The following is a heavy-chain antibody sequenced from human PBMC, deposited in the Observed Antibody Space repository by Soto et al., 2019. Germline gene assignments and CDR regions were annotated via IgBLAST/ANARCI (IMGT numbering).Heavy chain of an antibody. J-gene: IGHJ1*01. CDR2: IYYSGST. CDR3: ATNGGYYDGSGPKSFPH. Sequence: SETLSLTCTVSGGSISTGGYYWSWIRQHPGKGLECIGYIYYSGSTYYNPSLKSRVTISVDTSKNQFSLRLSSVTAADTAMYYCATNGGYYDGSGPKSFPHWGQGTLVTVSS. CDR1: GGSISTGGYY. D-gene: IGHD3-22*01. V-gene: IGHV4-31*03.